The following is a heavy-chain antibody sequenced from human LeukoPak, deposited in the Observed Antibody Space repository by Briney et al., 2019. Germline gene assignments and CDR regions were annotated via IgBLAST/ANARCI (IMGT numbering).Heavy chain of an antibody. CDR2: IRSSGRSSGTTI. CDR3: ARDSVHGYYDSSGYSALFDY. CDR1: GFTFSDYY. J-gene: IGHJ4*02. D-gene: IGHD3-22*01. V-gene: IGHV3-11*04. Sequence: GGSLRLSCAASGFTFSDYYMSWIRQAPGKGLEWVSYIRSSGRSSGTTISYADSVKGRFTISRDNAKNSLYLQVNNLRAEDTAVYYCARDSVHGYYDSSGYSALFDYWGQGTLVTVSS.